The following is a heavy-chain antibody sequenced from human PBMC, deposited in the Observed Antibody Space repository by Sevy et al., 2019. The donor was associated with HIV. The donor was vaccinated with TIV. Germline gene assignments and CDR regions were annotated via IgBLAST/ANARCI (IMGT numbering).Heavy chain of an antibody. CDR1: GFTFSNYG. V-gene: IGHV3-33*01. CDR3: ARGHYSGSGCFSSLDS. J-gene: IGHJ5*01. CDR2: VWFDGSNK. D-gene: IGHD3-10*01. Sequence: GGSLRLSCAASGFTFSNYGMHWVRQAPGKGLEWVAVVWFDGSNKYYGDTVKGRFTISRDNSKNTMYLQMNSLRAEDTAVYYCARGHYSGSGCFSSLDSWGQGALVTVSS.